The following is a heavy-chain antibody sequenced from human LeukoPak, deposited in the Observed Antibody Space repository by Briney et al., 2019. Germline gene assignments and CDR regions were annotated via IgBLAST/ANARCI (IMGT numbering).Heavy chain of an antibody. CDR3: ARDSGWHSDS. D-gene: IGHD6-19*01. Sequence: SETLSLTCTVSGGSISSGDYYWSWIRQPPGKGLEWIGEIYHRGTTNYNPSLKSRVTISVDKSKNQFSLNLKSMTAADTAVYYCARDSGWHSDSWGQGILVTVSS. J-gene: IGHJ4*02. CDR1: GGSISSGDYY. V-gene: IGHV4-30-4*01. CDR2: IYHRGTT.